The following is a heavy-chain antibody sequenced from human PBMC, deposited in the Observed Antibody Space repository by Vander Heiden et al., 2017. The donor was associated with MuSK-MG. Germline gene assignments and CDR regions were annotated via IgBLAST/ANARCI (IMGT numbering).Heavy chain of an antibody. V-gene: IGHV5-10-1*03. CDR2: IDPSDSYT. J-gene: IGHJ4*02. CDR1: GYSFTSSW. CDR3: ARLSFGYSSGWYGPDVDY. Sequence: DVHLVQSGAEGKKPGESLRTSCQGSGYSFTSSWISRVRQMHGKGLEWMGRIDPSDSYTNDSPSFQRHVTISADKSISTAYLQWSSLKASDTAMYYCARLSFGYSSGWYGPDVDYWGQGTLVTVSS. D-gene: IGHD6-19*01.